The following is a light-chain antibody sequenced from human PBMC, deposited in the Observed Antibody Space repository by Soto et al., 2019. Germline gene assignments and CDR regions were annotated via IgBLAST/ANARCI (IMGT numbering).Light chain of an antibody. CDR3: CSYTTSSTYV. CDR2: EVS. CDR1: SSDVGGYNY. Sequence: QSALTQSASVSGSPGQSVTISCTGTSSDVGGYNYVSWYQQHPGKVPKLIIYEVSHRPSGVSDRFSGSKSGNTASLTISGLQAEDEADYYCCSYTTSSTYVFGGGTQLTVL. V-gene: IGLV2-14*01. J-gene: IGLJ3*02.